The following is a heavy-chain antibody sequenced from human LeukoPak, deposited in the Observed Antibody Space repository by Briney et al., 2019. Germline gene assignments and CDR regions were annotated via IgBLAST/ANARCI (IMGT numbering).Heavy chain of an antibody. CDR2: IHNSGST. V-gene: IGHV4-59*01. CDR1: GGSISNFY. J-gene: IGHJ4*02. D-gene: IGHD3-22*01. Sequence: SSETLSLTCTVSGGSISNFYWSWIRQPPGKGLEWIGYIHNSGSTKYNPSLKSRVTISVVTAKNQFSLKVSSVTAADTAVYYCARSPYYDSSGINFDYWGQGTLVTVSS. CDR3: ARSPYYDSSGINFDY.